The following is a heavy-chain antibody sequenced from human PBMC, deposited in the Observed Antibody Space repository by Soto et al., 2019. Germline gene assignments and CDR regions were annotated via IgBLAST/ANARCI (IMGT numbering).Heavy chain of an antibody. V-gene: IGHV3-23*01. CDR3: VKCIQVNWNYDAFHI. D-gene: IGHD1-7*01. CDR2: ITASGGTT. J-gene: IGHJ3*02. Sequence: GGSLRLSCAASGFTFSSYSMSWVRQAPGKGLEWVSHITASGGTTYYADSVKGRFTISRDSSRTTLYLQMNSLRVEGTALYYCVKCIQVNWNYDAFHIWGQGTMVTVSS. CDR1: GFTFSSYS.